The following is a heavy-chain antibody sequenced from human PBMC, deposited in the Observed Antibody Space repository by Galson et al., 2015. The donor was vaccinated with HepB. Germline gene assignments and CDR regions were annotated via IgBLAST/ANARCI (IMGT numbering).Heavy chain of an antibody. D-gene: IGHD2-21*01. V-gene: IGHV1-69*13. CDR2: IIPIFGTA. CDR1: GGTFSSYA. J-gene: IGHJ3*02. CDR3: ARDSLRLAYCGGDCHTDAFDI. Sequence: SVKVSCKASGGTFSSYAISWVRRAPGQGLEWMGGIIPIFGTANYAQKFQGRVTITADESTSTAYMELSSLRSEDTAVYYCARDSLRLAYCGGDCHTDAFDIWGQGTMVTVSS.